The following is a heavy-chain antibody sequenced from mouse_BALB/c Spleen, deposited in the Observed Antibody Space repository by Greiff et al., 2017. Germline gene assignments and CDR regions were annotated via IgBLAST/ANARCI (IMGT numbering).Heavy chain of an antibody. D-gene: IGHD3-1*01. Sequence: EVKVEESGGGLVKPGGSLKLSCAASGFTFSDYYMYWVRQTPEKRLEWVATISDGGSYTYYPDSVKGRFTISRDNAKNNLYLQMSSLKSEDTAMYYCARGKAARSMDYWGQGTSVTVSS. CDR3: ARGKAARSMDY. CDR1: GFTFSDYY. J-gene: IGHJ4*01. V-gene: IGHV5-4*02. CDR2: ISDGGSYT.